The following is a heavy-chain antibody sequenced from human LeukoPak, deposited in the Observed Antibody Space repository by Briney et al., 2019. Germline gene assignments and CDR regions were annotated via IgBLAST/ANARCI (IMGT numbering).Heavy chain of an antibody. J-gene: IGHJ4*02. CDR3: AKDGQDGYNYAGPPDY. D-gene: IGHD5-24*01. Sequence: PGGSLRLSCAASGFTFSNYGMHWVRQAPGKGLEWVAVISYDGSDKYYADSVKGRFTISRDHSKNTLYLQMNSLRAEDTAVYYCAKDGQDGYNYAGPPDYWGQGTLVTVSS. CDR1: GFTFSNYG. V-gene: IGHV3-30*18. CDR2: ISYDGSDK.